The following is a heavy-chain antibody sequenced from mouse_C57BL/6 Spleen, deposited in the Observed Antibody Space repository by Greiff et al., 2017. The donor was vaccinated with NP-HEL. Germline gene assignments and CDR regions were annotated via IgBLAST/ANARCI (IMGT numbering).Heavy chain of an antibody. CDR2: IDPSDSYT. V-gene: IGHV1-69*01. CDR1: GYTFTSYW. CDR3: ARQGYGSSLYYFDY. D-gene: IGHD1-1*01. Sequence: VQLQQSGAELVMPGASVKLSCKASGYTFTSYWMHWVKQRPGQGLEWIGEIDPSDSYTNYNQKFKGKSTLTVDKSSSTAYMQLSSLTSEDSAVYYCARQGYGSSLYYFDYWGQGTTLTVSS. J-gene: IGHJ2*01.